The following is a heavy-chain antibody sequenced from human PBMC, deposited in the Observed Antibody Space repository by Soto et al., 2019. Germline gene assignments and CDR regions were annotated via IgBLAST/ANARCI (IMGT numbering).Heavy chain of an antibody. Sequence: GASVKVSCKASGYTFTGYYTHWVRQAPGQGLEWMGWINPNSGGTNYAQKFQGWVTMTRDTSISTAYMELSRLRSDDTAVYYCAREFYGDQIPYGMDVWGQGTTVTVSS. V-gene: IGHV1-2*04. CDR3: AREFYGDQIPYGMDV. CDR2: INPNSGGT. J-gene: IGHJ6*02. D-gene: IGHD4-17*01. CDR1: GYTFTGYY.